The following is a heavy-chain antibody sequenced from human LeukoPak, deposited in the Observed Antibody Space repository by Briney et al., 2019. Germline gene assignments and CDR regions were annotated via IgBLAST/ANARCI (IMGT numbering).Heavy chain of an antibody. J-gene: IGHJ4*02. CDR2: ITGSGGNT. V-gene: IGHV3-23*01. CDR1: GFTFSNYA. D-gene: IGHD3-9*01. Sequence: GASLRLSCAASGFTFSNYAMSWVRQAPGKGLEWVSAITGSGGNTYYADSVKGRFTISRDNSKNTVFLQMNSLRAEDTAVYYCAKWGDYDVLTGYYVSDYWGQGTLVTVSS. CDR3: AKWGDYDVLTGYYVSDY.